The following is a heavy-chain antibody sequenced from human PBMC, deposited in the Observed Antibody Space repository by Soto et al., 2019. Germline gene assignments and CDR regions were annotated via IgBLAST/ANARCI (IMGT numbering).Heavy chain of an antibody. CDR3: ARDRYYGSGSPAGMDV. J-gene: IGHJ6*02. V-gene: IGHV4-31*03. CDR1: GGSISSGGYY. D-gene: IGHD3-10*01. CDR2: IYYSGST. Sequence: SETLSLTCTVSGGSISSGGYYWSWIRQHPGKGLEWIGYIYYSGSTYYNPSLKSRVTISVDTSKNQFSLKLSSVTAADTAVYYCARDRYYGSGSPAGMDVWGQGTTVTVSS.